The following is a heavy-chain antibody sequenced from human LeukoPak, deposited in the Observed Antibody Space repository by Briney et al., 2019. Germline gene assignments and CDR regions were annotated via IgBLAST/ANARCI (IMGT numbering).Heavy chain of an antibody. Sequence: GGSLRLSCAASGFTFSSYSMNWVRQAPGKGLEWVSSISSSSSYIYYADSVKGRFTISRDNAKNSLYLQMNSLRAEDTAVYYCASTRYYSDGGGYYPDAFDIWGQGTMVTVSS. CDR2: ISSSSSYI. V-gene: IGHV3-21*01. J-gene: IGHJ3*02. CDR1: GFTFSSYS. CDR3: ASTRYYSDGGGYYPDAFDI. D-gene: IGHD3-22*01.